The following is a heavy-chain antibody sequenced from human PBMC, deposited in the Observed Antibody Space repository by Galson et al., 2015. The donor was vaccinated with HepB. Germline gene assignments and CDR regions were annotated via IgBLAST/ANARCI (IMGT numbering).Heavy chain of an antibody. Sequence: SLRLSCAASGFTFSSYWMHWVRQAPGKGLVWVSRINSDGSSTSYADSVKGRFTISRDNAKNTLYLQMNSLRAEDTAVYYCARDGEGSRGTYYDFWSGYYTDHDAFDIWGQGTMVTVSS. D-gene: IGHD3-3*01. CDR3: ARDGEGSRGTYYDFWSGYYTDHDAFDI. V-gene: IGHV3-74*01. CDR2: INSDGSST. CDR1: GFTFSSYW. J-gene: IGHJ3*02.